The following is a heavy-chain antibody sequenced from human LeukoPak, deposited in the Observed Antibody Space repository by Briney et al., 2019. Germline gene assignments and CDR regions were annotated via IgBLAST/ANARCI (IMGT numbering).Heavy chain of an antibody. J-gene: IGHJ5*02. CDR2: IYYSGST. D-gene: IGHD3-16*01. V-gene: IGHV4-59*08. CDR1: GGSVSSYY. Sequence: SETLSLTCTVSGGSVSSYYWSWIRQPPEKGLEWIGYIYYSGSTNYNPSLKSRVTMSVDTSKNQFSLQLSSVTAADTAVYYCAKYDYVWGSLAWGQGTLVTVSS. CDR3: AKYDYVWGSLA.